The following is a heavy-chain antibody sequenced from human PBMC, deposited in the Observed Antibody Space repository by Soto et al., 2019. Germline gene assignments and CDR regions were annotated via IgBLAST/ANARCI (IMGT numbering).Heavy chain of an antibody. V-gene: IGHV3-21*01. J-gene: IGHJ4*02. CDR2: ISSSSSYI. CDR1: GFTFSSYS. CDR3: ASGSRAGGWPFDY. D-gene: IGHD6-19*01. Sequence: EVQLVESGGGLVKPGGSLRLSCAASGFTFSSYSMNWVRQAPGKRLEWVSSISSSSSYIYYADSVKGRFTISRDNAKNSLYLQMNSLRAEDTAVYYCASGSRAGGWPFDYWGQGTLVTVSS.